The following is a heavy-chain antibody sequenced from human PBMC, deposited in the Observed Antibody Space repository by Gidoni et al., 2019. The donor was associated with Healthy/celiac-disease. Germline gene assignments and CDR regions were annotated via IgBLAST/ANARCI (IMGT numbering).Heavy chain of an antibody. D-gene: IGHD6-19*01. CDR2: ISWNSGSI. CDR3: AKGQYSSGWYHYFDY. J-gene: IGHJ4*02. V-gene: IGHV3-9*01. CDR1: GFTFDDYA. Sequence: EVQLVESVGGWVQPGRSVRLSCAATGFTFDDYAVHWVRQAPGKGLEWVSGISWNSGSIGYADSVKGRFTISRDNAKNSPYLQMNSLSAEDTALYYCAKGQYSSGWYHYFDYWGQGTMVTVSS.